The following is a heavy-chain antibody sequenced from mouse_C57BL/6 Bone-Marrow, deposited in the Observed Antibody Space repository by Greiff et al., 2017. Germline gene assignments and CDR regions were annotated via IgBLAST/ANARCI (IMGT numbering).Heavy chain of an antibody. CDR3: AREDSSGWFAY. CDR2: IYPGDGDT. V-gene: IGHV1-82*01. D-gene: IGHD3-2*02. Sequence: QVHLQQSGPELVKPGASVKISCKASGYAFSSSWMNWVKQRPGKGLEWIGRIYPGDGDTNYNGKFKGKATLTADKSSSTAYMQLSSLTSEDSAVYFCAREDSSGWFAYWGQGTLVTVSA. J-gene: IGHJ3*01. CDR1: GYAFSSSW.